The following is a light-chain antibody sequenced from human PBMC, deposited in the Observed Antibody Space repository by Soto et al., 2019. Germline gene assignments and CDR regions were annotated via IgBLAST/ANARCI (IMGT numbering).Light chain of an antibody. Sequence: QSVLTQPPSASGTPGQKVFISCSGSSSNIGGTNYAYWYQQLPGAAPKLIIYGNSNRPSGVPDRFSGSRSGTSASLAITGLQDEDEADYYCQSYDTSLGGARVFGTGTKVTVL. CDR1: SSNIGGTNY. V-gene: IGLV1-40*01. CDR2: GNS. CDR3: QSYDTSLGGARV. J-gene: IGLJ1*01.